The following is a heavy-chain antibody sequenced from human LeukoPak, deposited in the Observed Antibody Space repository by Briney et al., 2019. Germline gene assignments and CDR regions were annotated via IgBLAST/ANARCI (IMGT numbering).Heavy chain of an antibody. V-gene: IGHV3-7*03. CDR3: ARNRLPYYYGSGSPYEAFDP. CDR1: GFTSSSYL. Sequence: GGSLRLSCAASGFTSSSYLMSWVRQAPGKGLEWVANIKQDGSEKYYVDSVKGRFTISRDNAKNSLYLQMNSLRAEDTAVYYCARNRLPYYYGSGSPYEAFDPWGQGTLVTVSS. D-gene: IGHD3-10*01. CDR2: IKQDGSEK. J-gene: IGHJ5*02.